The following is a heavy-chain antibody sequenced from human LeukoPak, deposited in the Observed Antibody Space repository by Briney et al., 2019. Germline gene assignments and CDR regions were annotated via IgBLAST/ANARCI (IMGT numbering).Heavy chain of an antibody. CDR3: AKDMWDDSSGYYSPSFDL. D-gene: IGHD3-22*01. CDR1: GGSISNGDHY. J-gene: IGHJ2*01. Sequence: SETLSLTCTVSGGSISNGDHYWSWIRQHPGKGLEWIGHIYYSGSTYYNPSLKSRGIISVETSKNQFSLKLSSVTAADTAVYYCAKDMWDDSSGYYSPSFDLWDRGTLVTVSS. V-gene: IGHV4-31*03. CDR2: IYYSGST.